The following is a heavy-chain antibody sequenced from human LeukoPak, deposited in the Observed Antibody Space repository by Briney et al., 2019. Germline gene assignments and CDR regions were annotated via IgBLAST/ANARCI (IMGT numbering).Heavy chain of an antibody. V-gene: IGHV3-48*02. Sequence: GESLRLSCATSGFIFSDYSMNWVRQAPGKGLEWVSYIDGDGDTIYYADSVKGRFTISRDNAKSSLALHMNSLRDEDTGVYYCSRRFDSWGQGTLVTVSS. J-gene: IGHJ4*02. CDR3: SRRFDS. CDR1: GFIFSDYS. CDR2: IDGDGDTI.